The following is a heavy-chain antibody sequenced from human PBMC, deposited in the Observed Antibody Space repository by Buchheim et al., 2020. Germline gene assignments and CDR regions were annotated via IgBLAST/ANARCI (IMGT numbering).Heavy chain of an antibody. CDR2: ISYDGSNK. J-gene: IGHJ6*02. CDR1: GFTFSSYA. CDR3: ARGRLYYYYDSSGEHYYGMDV. Sequence: QVQLVESGGGVVQPGRSLRLPCAASGFTFSSYAMHWVRQAPGKGLEWVAVISYDGSNKYYADSVKGRFTISRDNSKNTLYLQMNSLRAEDTAVYYCARGRLYYYYDSSGEHYYGMDVWGQGTT. D-gene: IGHD3-22*01. V-gene: IGHV3-30-3*01.